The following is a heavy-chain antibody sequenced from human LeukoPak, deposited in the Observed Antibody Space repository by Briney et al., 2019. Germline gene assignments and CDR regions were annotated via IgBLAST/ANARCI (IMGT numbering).Heavy chain of an antibody. V-gene: IGHV1-2*02. CDR2: INPNSGGT. J-gene: IGHJ4*02. CDR3: ATPGYYFDGSGYYPLTY. CDR1: GYTFTGYY. Sequence: GASVKVSCKASGYTFTGYYMHWVRQAPGQGLEWMGWINPNSGGTNYAQKFQGRVTMTRDTSISTAYMELGRLRSDDTAVYYCATPGYYFDGSGYYPLTYWGQGTLVTVSS. D-gene: IGHD3-22*01.